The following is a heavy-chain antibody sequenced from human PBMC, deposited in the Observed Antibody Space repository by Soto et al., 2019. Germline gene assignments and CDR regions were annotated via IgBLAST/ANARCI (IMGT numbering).Heavy chain of an antibody. CDR2: ISYGGVNK. Sequence: QVQLVESGGGVVQPGGSRRLSGAASGFTFSTSVMHWVRRAPGKGLEWMAIISYGGVNKYYADSVKGRFTISRDISESTLYLQMNSLRTEDTAVYYCAREEFEDGRGHFDYWGQGTLVSVSS. V-gene: IGHV3-30-3*01. CDR3: AREEFEDGRGHFDY. J-gene: IGHJ4*02. D-gene: IGHD3-22*01. CDR1: GFTFSTSV.